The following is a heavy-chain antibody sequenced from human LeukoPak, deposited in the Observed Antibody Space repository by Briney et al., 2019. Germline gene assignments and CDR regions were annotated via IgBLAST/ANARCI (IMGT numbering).Heavy chain of an antibody. J-gene: IGHJ3*02. Sequence: GGSLRLSCAASGLSLSSHWMSWVRQAPGKGLEWVANINQXGSEKYYVDSVKGRFTISRDNAKNSLYLQMNSLRDEGTAVYYXAXXXXWAFDMWGQGTVXTVSS. CDR2: INQXGSEK. CDR3: AXXXXWAFDM. V-gene: IGHV3-7*01. CDR1: GLSLSSHW.